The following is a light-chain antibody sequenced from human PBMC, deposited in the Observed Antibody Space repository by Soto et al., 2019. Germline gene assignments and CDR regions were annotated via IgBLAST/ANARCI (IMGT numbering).Light chain of an antibody. CDR2: GAS. CDR3: QQYGSSPQT. J-gene: IGKJ3*01. Sequence: EIVLTQSPGTLSLSPGERATLSCRASQSVHNNYLAWYQQKPGQAPSLLIYGASTRATGIPDRFSGSGSGTDFTLSINRLEPEDFAVYYCQQYGSSPQTFGPGTKVDFK. V-gene: IGKV3-20*01. CDR1: QSVHNNY.